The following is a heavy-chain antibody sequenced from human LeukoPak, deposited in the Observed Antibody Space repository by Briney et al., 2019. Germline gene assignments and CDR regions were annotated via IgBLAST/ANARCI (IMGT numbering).Heavy chain of an antibody. CDR1: GGSISSSSYY. CDR2: IYYSGST. V-gene: IGHV4-39*07. Sequence: SETLSLTCTVSGGSISSSSYYWGWIRQPPGKGLEWIGSIYYSGSTYYNPSLKSRVTISVDTSKNQFSLKLRSVTAADTAVYYCATLRFLTLQEHWGQGTLVTVSS. J-gene: IGHJ4*02. D-gene: IGHD5/OR15-5a*01. CDR3: ATLRFLTLQEH.